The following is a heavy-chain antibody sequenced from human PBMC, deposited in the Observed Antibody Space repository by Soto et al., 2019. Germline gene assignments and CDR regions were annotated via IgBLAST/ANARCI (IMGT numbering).Heavy chain of an antibody. D-gene: IGHD3-22*01. V-gene: IGHV1-58*01. Sequence: GASVKVSCKASGFTFTSSAVQWVRQARGQRLEWIGWIVVGSGNTNYAQKFQERVTITRDMSTSTAYMELSSLRSEDTAVYYCAAVPTYYYDSSGYGSPDYWGQGTLVTVSS. CDR2: IVVGSGNT. J-gene: IGHJ4*02. CDR3: AAVPTYYYDSSGYGSPDY. CDR1: GFTFTSSA.